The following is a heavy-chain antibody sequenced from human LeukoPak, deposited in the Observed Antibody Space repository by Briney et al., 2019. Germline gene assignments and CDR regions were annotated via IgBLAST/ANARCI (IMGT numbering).Heavy chain of an antibody. CDR1: GFTLSSYW. CDR3: AREAMLDAFDI. V-gene: IGHV3-7*01. Sequence: PGGALRLSCAASGFTLSSYWMSWVRQAPGKGLEWVANIKQDGSEKYYVDSVKGRFTISRDNAKNSLYLQMNSLRAEDTAVYYCAREAMLDAFDIWGQGTMVTVSS. CDR2: IKQDGSEK. J-gene: IGHJ3*02. D-gene: IGHD3-10*02.